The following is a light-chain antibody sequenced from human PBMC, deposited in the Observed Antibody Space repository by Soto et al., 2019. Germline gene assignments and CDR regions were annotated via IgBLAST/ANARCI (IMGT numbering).Light chain of an antibody. CDR3: QQYGLSPLT. CDR1: QSIFSSY. Sequence: EIVLTQSPGTLSLSPGESATLSCRASQSIFSSYLAWYQQKPGQSPRLLIYGASSRATGIPDRFCGDGSGTDFTLKISGLEPEDFAVYYCQQYGLSPLTFGGGTKVEI. J-gene: IGKJ4*01. V-gene: IGKV3-20*01. CDR2: GAS.